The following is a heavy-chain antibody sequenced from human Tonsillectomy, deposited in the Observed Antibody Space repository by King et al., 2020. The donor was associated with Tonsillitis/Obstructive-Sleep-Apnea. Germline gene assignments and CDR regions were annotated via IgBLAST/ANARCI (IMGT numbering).Heavy chain of an antibody. CDR3: ARRVPPVGFRGSLYSGYDI. Sequence: QLQESGPGLVKPSETLSLTCTVSGGSISSYYWSWIRQPPGKGLEWIGYIYHSGSTNYNPSLKSRVTMSVDTSKNQFSLKLSSVTAADTAVYYCARRVPPVGFRGSLYSGYDIWGQGIMVTVSS. V-gene: IGHV4-59*12. J-gene: IGHJ3*02. CDR1: GGSISSYY. D-gene: IGHD3-16*01. CDR2: IYHSGST.